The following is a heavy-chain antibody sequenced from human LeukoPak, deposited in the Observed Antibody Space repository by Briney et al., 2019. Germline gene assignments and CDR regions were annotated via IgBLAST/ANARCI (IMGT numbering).Heavy chain of an antibody. J-gene: IGHJ6*03. CDR3: ARGHPGYCSSTSCFSYYYYYYYMDV. CDR1: GGSFSGYY. Sequence: SETLSLTCAVYGGSFSGYYWSWIRQPPGKGLEWIGEINHSGSTNYNPSLKSRVTISVDTSKNQFSLKLSSVTAADTAVYYCARGHPGYCSSTSCFSYYYYYYYMDVWGKGTTVTVSS. CDR2: INHSGST. D-gene: IGHD2-2*03. V-gene: IGHV4-34*01.